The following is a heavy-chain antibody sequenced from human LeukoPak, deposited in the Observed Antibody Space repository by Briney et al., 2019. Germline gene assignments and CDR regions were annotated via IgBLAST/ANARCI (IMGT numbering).Heavy chain of an antibody. Sequence: PGGSLRLSCAASGFTFSSYCMYCVRQDPGKGLVWVSRISSDESSTSYADSVKGRFTISRDNAKNTLYLQMNSLRAEDTALYYCARGGHHYHSSGYDGGTNFDYWGQGTLVTVSS. CDR2: ISSDESST. CDR3: ARGGHHYHSSGYDGGTNFDY. J-gene: IGHJ4*02. V-gene: IGHV3-74*01. D-gene: IGHD3-22*01. CDR1: GFTFSSYC.